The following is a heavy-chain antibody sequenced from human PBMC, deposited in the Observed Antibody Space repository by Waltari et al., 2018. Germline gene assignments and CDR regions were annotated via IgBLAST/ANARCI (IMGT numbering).Heavy chain of an antibody. CDR1: GFHFSLYA. Sequence: EKLLESGGGLAQPGGSLRLSCAASGFHFSLYAMSWVRQGHGKGLVWVSALSVKGDRTYDADSVKGRLTISRDNSTNTLYLQLSSLRADDPSIYYCATPTLYADYRFAFCGQGTLVTVSS. CDR2: LSVKGDRT. CDR3: ATPTLYADYRFAF. J-gene: IGHJ4*02. V-gene: IGHV3-23*01. D-gene: IGHD4-17*01.